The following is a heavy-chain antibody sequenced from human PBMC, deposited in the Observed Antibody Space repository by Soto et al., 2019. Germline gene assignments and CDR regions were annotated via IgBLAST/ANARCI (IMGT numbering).Heavy chain of an antibody. V-gene: IGHV1-69*01. CDR3: ARLSRTVLRYFDWLSDNWFDP. D-gene: IGHD3-9*01. CDR2: IIPMFGTT. Sequence: QVQLVQSGAEVKKPGSSVKVSCKASGGTFSSYGITWVRQAPGQGLKWMGGIIPMFGTTNFAQGFQGRARITADESTSPAYMELSSLRSEDTAVYYCARLSRTVLRYFDWLSDNWFDPWGQGTLVTVSS. J-gene: IGHJ5*02. CDR1: GGTFSSYG.